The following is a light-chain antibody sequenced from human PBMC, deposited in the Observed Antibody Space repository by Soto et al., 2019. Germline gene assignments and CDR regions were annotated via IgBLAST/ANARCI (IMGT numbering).Light chain of an antibody. CDR2: GAS. J-gene: IGKJ2*01. V-gene: IGKV3-15*01. Sequence: IVMTQSPATLSVYLGDRATLSCRASQSVSNYLAWYQQKPGQAPRLLIYGASTRATGIPSRFSGSGSETDFTLTISSLQSEDFAVYYCQQYNSWPPSYTFGQGTKLQIK. CDR1: QSVSNY. CDR3: QQYNSWPPSYT.